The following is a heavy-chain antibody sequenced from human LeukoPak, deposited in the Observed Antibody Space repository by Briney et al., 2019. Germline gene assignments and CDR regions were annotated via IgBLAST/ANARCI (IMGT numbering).Heavy chain of an antibody. CDR1: GGSISSGSYY. CDR3: ARGLSGWPGVYYFDY. V-gene: IGHV4-61*02. CDR2: IYTSGST. Sequence: SQTLSLTCTVSGGSISSGSYYWSWIRQPAGKGLEWIGRIYTSGSTNYNPSLKSRVTISVDTSKNQFSLKLSSVTAADTAVYYCARGLSGWPGVYYFDYWGQGTLVTVSS. J-gene: IGHJ4*02. D-gene: IGHD6-19*01.